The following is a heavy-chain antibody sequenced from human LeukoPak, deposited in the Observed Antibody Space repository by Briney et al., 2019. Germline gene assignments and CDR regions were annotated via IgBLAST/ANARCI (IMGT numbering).Heavy chain of an antibody. CDR3: AKDDNWRGSYNYSYMGV. J-gene: IGHJ6*03. V-gene: IGHV3-33*06. Sequence: GRSLRLSCAASGVNFGSYGMHWVRQAPGKGLEWVAVIWYDGSSEQYADSVKGRFTISRDNSRDTLYLQMNSLRAEDTAVYYCAKDDNWRGSYNYSYMGVWGKGTSVTVSS. D-gene: IGHD3-3*01. CDR1: GVNFGSYG. CDR2: IWYDGSSE.